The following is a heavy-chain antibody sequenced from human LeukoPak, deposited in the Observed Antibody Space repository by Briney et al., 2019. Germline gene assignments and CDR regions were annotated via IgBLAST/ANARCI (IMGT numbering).Heavy chain of an antibody. J-gene: IGHJ4*02. V-gene: IGHV4-39*01. Sequence: SETLSPTCTVSGGSISSSSYYWGWIRQPPGKGLEWIGSIYYSGSTYYNPSLKSRVTISVDTSKNQFSLKLSSVTAADTAVYYCARRVGATRSPNFDYWGQGTLVTVSS. CDR3: ARRVGATRSPNFDY. CDR2: IYYSGST. CDR1: GGSISSSSYY. D-gene: IGHD1-26*01.